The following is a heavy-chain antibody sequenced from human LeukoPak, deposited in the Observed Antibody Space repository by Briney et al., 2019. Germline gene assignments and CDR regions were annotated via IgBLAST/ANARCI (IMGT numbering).Heavy chain of an antibody. CDR2: ISAYNGNT. CDR3: ARSETRDTIRYFDWLLYTQSYFDY. J-gene: IGHJ4*02. Sequence: ASVKVSCKASGGTFSSYAISWVRQAPGQGLEWMGWISAYNGNTNYAQKLQGRVTMTTDTSTSTAYMELRSLRSDDTAVYYCARSETRDTIRYFDWLLYTQSYFDYWGQGTLVTVSS. D-gene: IGHD3-9*01. CDR1: GGTFSSYA. V-gene: IGHV1-18*01.